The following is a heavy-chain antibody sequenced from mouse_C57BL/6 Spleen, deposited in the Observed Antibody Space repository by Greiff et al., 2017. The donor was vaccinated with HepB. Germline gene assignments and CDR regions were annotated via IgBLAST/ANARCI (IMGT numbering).Heavy chain of an antibody. CDR3: ARSAKLGYAMDY. V-gene: IGHV1-22*01. Sequence: EVQLQQSGPELVKPGASVKMSCKASGYTFTDYNMHWVKQSHGKSLEWIGYINPNNGGTSYNQKFKGKATLTVNKSSSTAYMELRSLTSEESAVYDCARSAKLGYAMDYWGQGTSVTVSS. J-gene: IGHJ4*01. CDR2: INPNNGGT. D-gene: IGHD4-1*01. CDR1: GYTFTDYN.